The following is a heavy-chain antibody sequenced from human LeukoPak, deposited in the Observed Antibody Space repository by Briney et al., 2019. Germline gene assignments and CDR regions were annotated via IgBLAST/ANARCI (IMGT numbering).Heavy chain of an antibody. J-gene: IGHJ6*03. D-gene: IGHD1-14*01. CDR1: GGSLSSYY. V-gene: IGHV4-4*09. CDR3: ARLEVNRYYYYYYMDV. Sequence: SEPLSLPCTVSGGSLSSYYWRWIRQPPGKGLEWIGYIYTSGSTNYNPSLKSRVTISVNTSKNQFSLKLSSVTAADTAVYYCARLEVNRYYYYYYMDVWGKGTTVTVYS. CDR2: IYTSGST.